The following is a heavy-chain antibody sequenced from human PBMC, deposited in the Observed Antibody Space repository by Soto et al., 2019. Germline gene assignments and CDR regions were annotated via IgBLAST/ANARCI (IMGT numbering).Heavy chain of an antibody. CDR3: ATGDSSWFPYYYYYYGMDV. D-gene: IGHD6-13*01. Sequence: PSETLSLTCTVSGGSISSGGYYWSWIRQHPGKGLEWIGYIYYSGSTYYNPSLKSRVTISVDTSKNQFSLKLSSVTAADTAVYYCATGDSSWFPYYYYYYGMDVWGQGTTVTVSS. CDR2: IYYSGST. V-gene: IGHV4-31*03. CDR1: GGSISSGGYY. J-gene: IGHJ6*02.